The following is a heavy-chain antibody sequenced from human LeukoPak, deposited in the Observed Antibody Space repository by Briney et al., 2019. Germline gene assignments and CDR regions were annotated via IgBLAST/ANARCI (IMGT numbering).Heavy chain of an antibody. CDR2: INWNGGTT. D-gene: IGHD3-22*01. V-gene: IGHV3-20*04. CDR1: GFTFNDYG. J-gene: IGHJ4*02. Sequence: GGSLRLSCAASGFTFNDYGMSWVRQGPGKGLEWVSGINWNGGTTGYADSVRGRFTISRDNAKNSLYLQMNSLRAEDAALYYCARDKHYYDSSNYVWGQGTLVTVSS. CDR3: ARDKHYYDSSNYV.